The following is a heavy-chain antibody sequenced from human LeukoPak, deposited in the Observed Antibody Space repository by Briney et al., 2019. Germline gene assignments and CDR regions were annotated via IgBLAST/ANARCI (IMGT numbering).Heavy chain of an antibody. J-gene: IGHJ5*02. V-gene: IGHV3-30*18. D-gene: IGHD3-10*01. CDR3: AKDPSDLWFGELLGFDP. CDR2: ISYDGSNK. CDR1: GFTFSSYG. Sequence: PGRSLRLSCAASGFTFSSYGMHWVRQAPGKGLEWVAVISYDGSNKYYADSVKGRFTISRDNSKNTLYLQMNSLRAEDTAVYYCAKDPSDLWFGELLGFDPWGQGTLVTVSS.